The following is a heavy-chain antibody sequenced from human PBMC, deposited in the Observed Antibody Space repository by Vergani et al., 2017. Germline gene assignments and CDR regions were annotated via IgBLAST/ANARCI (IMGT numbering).Heavy chain of an antibody. J-gene: IGHJ4*02. V-gene: IGHV5-51*01. Sequence: EVQLVQSGAEVKKPGESLKISCPISGYSSTNYWLGWVRQMPGKGLWWRGIIHPADSDTRYSPSFQGQVTTSVDKSISTAYLQRSSLRASDIAMYYCARLYGRDSSGSKYFDYWGQGTLVTVSS. D-gene: IGHD3-22*01. CDR3: ARLYGRDSSGSKYFDY. CDR2: IHPADSDT. CDR1: GYSSTNYW.